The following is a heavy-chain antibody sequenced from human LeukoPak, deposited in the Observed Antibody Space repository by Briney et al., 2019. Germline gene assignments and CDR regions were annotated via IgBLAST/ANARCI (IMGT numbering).Heavy chain of an antibody. D-gene: IGHD2-2*01. Sequence: ASVKVSCKASGYTFTSYGISWVRQAPGQGLEWMGWISAYNGNTNYAQKLQGRVTMTTGTSTSTAYMELRSLRSDDTAVYYCARDRVGYCSSTSCYDNWFDPWGREPWSPSPQ. CDR2: ISAYNGNT. CDR3: ARDRVGYCSSTSCYDNWFDP. J-gene: IGHJ5*02. CDR1: GYTFTSYG. V-gene: IGHV1-18*01.